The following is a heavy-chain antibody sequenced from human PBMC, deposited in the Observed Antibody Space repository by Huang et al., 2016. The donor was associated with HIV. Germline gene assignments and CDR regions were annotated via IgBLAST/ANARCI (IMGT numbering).Heavy chain of an antibody. CDR1: GFTFNTFG. Sequence: QVHLVESGGGVVQPGGSLRLSCAASGFTFNTFGMHWVRQAPGKGLAWVAFIRYDANNQNYADSVKGRFTISRDNSEDTLFLLMTTLRPDDTAIYYCAKDEKQFCRGGSCYSSNIDYWGQGALVTVSS. V-gene: IGHV3-30*02. CDR3: AKDEKQFCRGGSCYSSNIDY. CDR2: IRYDANNQ. J-gene: IGHJ4*02. D-gene: IGHD2-15*01.